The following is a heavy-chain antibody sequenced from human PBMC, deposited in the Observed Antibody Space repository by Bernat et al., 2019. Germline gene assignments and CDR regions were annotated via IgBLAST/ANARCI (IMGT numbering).Heavy chain of an antibody. CDR2: IIPILGIA. D-gene: IGHD3-10*01. J-gene: IGHJ4*02. V-gene: IGHV1-69*02. CDR3: AGGDYYGSGGYGY. Sequence: QVQLVQSGAEVKKPGSSVKVSCKASGGTFSSYTISWVRQAPGQGLEWMGRIIPILGIANYAQKFQGKVKITADKSTGTAYLEPGRLRTEGTGVDFCAGGDYYGSGGYGYRGQGTLVTVPP. CDR1: GGTFSSYT.